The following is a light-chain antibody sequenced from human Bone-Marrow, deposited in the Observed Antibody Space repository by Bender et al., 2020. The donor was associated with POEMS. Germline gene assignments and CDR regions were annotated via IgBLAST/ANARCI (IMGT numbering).Light chain of an antibody. Sequence: QSVLTQPPLASGTPGQRVTISCSGGSIGRNPINWYQQLPGTAPRLVIYADDRRPSGVPNRFSASKSGSSASLAISGLQSEDAADYYCSSYAHSNIGLFGGGTRLTVL. CDR3: SSYAHSNIGL. V-gene: IGLV1-44*01. J-gene: IGLJ2*01. CDR1: SIGRNP. CDR2: ADD.